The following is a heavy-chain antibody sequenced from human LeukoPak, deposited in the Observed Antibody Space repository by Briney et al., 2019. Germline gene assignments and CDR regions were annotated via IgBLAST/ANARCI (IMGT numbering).Heavy chain of an antibody. CDR3: ARIRCSGGSCYFGDY. V-gene: IGHV1-18*01. D-gene: IGHD2-15*01. J-gene: IGHJ4*02. CDR2: ISAYNGNT. Sequence: ASVKVSCKASGYTFTSYGISWVRQAPGQGLEWMGWISAYNGNTNYAQKLQGRVTMTTDTSTSTAYMELRSLRSGDTAVYYCARIRCSGGSCYFGDYWGQGTLVTVSS. CDR1: GYTFTSYG.